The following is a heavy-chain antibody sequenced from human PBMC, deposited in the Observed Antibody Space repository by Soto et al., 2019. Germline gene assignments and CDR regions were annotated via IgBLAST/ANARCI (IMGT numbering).Heavy chain of an antibody. V-gene: IGHV3-48*01. CDR2: ITSDSSNK. J-gene: IGHJ6*03. CDR3: AKVVVPAAYYYYYTDV. D-gene: IGHD2-2*01. Sequence: GGSLRLSCAASGFTFSSYSMNWVRQAPGKGLEWVSYITSDSSNKYYADSVKGRFTISRDNSKNTLYLQMNSLRAEDTAVYYCAKVVVPAAYYYYYTDVWGKGTTVTVSS. CDR1: GFTFSSYS.